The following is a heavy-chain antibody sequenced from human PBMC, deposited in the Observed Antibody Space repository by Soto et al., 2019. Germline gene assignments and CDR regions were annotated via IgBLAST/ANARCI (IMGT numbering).Heavy chain of an antibody. Sequence: QVQLQESSPGLVKPSETLSLTCTVSGGSISSYYWSWIRQPAGKGLEWIGRIYTSGSTNYNPSLKSRVTMSVDTSKNQFSLKLSSVTAADTAVYYCVRVRIAARTGAYGMDVWGQGTTVTVSS. CDR1: GGSISSYY. CDR2: IYTSGST. D-gene: IGHD6-6*01. J-gene: IGHJ6*02. V-gene: IGHV4-4*07. CDR3: VRVRIAARTGAYGMDV.